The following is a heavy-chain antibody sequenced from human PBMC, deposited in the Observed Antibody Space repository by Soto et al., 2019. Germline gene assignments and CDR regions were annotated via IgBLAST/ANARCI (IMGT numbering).Heavy chain of an antibody. CDR2: IYYSGSS. CDR3: AREVGPQYMSPQGWFDP. CDR1: GGSVSTGSYY. V-gene: IGHV4-61*01. Sequence: ASETLSLTCTVSGGSVSTGSYYWSWIRQPPGKGLEWIGYIYYSGSSSYNPSLKSRVSMSVDTSKNQFSLKLNSVTPADTAVYYCAREVGPQYMSPQGWFDPWGQGTQVTVSS. J-gene: IGHJ5*02. D-gene: IGHD3-10*02.